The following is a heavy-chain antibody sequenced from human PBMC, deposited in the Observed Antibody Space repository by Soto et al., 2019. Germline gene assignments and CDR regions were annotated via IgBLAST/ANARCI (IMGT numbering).Heavy chain of an antibody. Sequence: SETLSLTCAVYGESFSGYYWSWVRQPPGKGLEWIGEINDRGRPNYNPPLKSRVTLSIDTSNNQVSLRLNSVTAADTAVYYCARQMGNYEFWSGKPYSYYYAMDVWGQGTTVTVSS. CDR2: INDRGRP. CDR1: GESFSGYY. CDR3: ARQMGNYEFWSGKPYSYYYAMDV. J-gene: IGHJ6*02. V-gene: IGHV4-34*01. D-gene: IGHD3-3*01.